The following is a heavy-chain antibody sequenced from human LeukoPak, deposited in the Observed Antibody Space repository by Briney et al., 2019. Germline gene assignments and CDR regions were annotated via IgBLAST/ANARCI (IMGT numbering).Heavy chain of an antibody. CDR3: ARLSGSYDAFDI. CDR2: INWNGVST. V-gene: IGHV3-20*04. D-gene: IGHD1-26*01. Sequence: GGSLRLSCAASGFTFDDYGISWVRQAPGKGLEWVSGINWNGVSTGYADSVKGRFTISRDNAKNSLYLQMNSLRAEDTALYYCARLSGSYDAFDIWGQGTMVTVSS. J-gene: IGHJ3*02. CDR1: GFTFDDYG.